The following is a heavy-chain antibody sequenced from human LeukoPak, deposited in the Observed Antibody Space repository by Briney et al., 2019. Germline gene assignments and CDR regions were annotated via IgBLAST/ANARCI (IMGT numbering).Heavy chain of an antibody. CDR2: ISAYNGNT. CDR3: AGHNYVFRPNWFDP. CDR1: GYTFTSYY. Sequence: ASVKVSCKASGYTFTSYYMHWVRQAPGQGLEWMGWISAYNGNTNYAQKLQGRVTMTTDTSTSTAYMELRSLRSDDTAVYYCAGHNYVFRPNWFDPWGQGTLVTVSS. V-gene: IGHV1-18*04. D-gene: IGHD3-16*01. J-gene: IGHJ5*02.